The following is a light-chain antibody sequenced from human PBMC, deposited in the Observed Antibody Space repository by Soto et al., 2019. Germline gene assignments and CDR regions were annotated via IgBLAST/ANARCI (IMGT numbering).Light chain of an antibody. CDR1: QSISSW. V-gene: IGKV1-5*01. J-gene: IGKJ1*01. CDR3: QQSYSSPPT. CDR2: DAS. Sequence: DIQMTQSPSTLSASVGDRVTITCRASQSISSWLAWYQQKPGKAPKLLIYDASSLESGVPSRFSGSRSGPDFTLTISSLQPEDFATYYCQQSYSSPPTLGQGTKVDIK.